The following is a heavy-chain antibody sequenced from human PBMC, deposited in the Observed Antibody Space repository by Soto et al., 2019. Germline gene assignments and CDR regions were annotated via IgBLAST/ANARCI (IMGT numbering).Heavy chain of an antibody. D-gene: IGHD3-10*01. J-gene: IGHJ4*02. V-gene: IGHV1-69*02. CDR1: GDSFNFYT. CDR3: ATSFGSGYRAFDY. Sequence: SVKVSWKASGDSFNFYTINWVRQAPGLGLEWMGRFNPILSMSNSALRFQGRVTLTADKSTSTAYMVLSSLRSDDTAVYYCATSFGSGYRAFDYWGQGVLVTVSS. CDR2: FNPILSMS.